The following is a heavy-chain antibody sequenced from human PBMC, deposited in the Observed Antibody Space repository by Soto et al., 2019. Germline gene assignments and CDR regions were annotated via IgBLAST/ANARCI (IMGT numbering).Heavy chain of an antibody. Sequence: QVQLEQSAPEVKKPGASVKVSCKASGYTFTTYGISWVRQAPGEGLEWLGWINTHNGNTNYAQNLQGRVFMTADTSTNTAYMELRSLRSDDTAIYSCTREGSAPYYHYAMDAWGQGTTVTVSS. J-gene: IGHJ6*02. D-gene: IGHD3-10*01. CDR2: INTHNGNT. CDR3: TREGSAPYYHYAMDA. V-gene: IGHV1-18*01. CDR1: GYTFTTYG.